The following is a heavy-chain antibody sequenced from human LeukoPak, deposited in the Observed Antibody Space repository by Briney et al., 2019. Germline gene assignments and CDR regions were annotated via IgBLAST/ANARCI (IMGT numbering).Heavy chain of an antibody. CDR3: AKDRGALRGALDY. CDR1: GFTFSSYA. Sequence: PGGPLRLSCAASGFTFSSYAMSWVRQAPGKGLEWVSTIIGGGGSTYYADSVKGRFTISRDNSKNTLFLQMNSLRAEDTAVYYCAKDRGALRGALDYWGQGTLVTVSS. D-gene: IGHD3-10*01. CDR2: IIGGGGST. V-gene: IGHV3-23*01. J-gene: IGHJ4*02.